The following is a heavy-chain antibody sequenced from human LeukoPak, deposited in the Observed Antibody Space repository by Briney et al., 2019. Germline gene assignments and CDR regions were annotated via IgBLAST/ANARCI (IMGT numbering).Heavy chain of an antibody. D-gene: IGHD2-21*02. Sequence: SETLSLTCTVSGDSINSYFWTWIRQPPGKGLEWLGYIYSRGTTAYNPSLESRLTMSTDTSKNQFPLTLRSVTTADTAVYFCARVTRTHDAFDVWGQPIMVTVSS. CDR3: ARVTRTHDAFDV. CDR2: IYSRGTT. J-gene: IGHJ3*01. CDR1: GDSINSYF. V-gene: IGHV4-59*01.